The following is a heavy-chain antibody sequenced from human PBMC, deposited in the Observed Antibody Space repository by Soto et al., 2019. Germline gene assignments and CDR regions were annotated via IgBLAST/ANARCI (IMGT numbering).Heavy chain of an antibody. CDR2: IYYSGST. Sequence: SETLSLTCTVSGGSISSYYWSWIRQPPGKGLEWIGYIYYSGSTNYNPSLKSRVTISVDTSKNQFSLKLSSVTTADTAVYYCARDLGYSYGMDVWGQGTTVTVSS. J-gene: IGHJ6*02. CDR3: ARDLGYSYGMDV. D-gene: IGHD5-18*01. CDR1: GGSISSYY. V-gene: IGHV4-59*01.